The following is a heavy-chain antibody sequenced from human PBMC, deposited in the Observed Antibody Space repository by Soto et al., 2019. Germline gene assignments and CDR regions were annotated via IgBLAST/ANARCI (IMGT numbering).Heavy chain of an antibody. Sequence: QVQLQESGPGLVKPSETLSLTCSVSDTSISGIGWWSWVRQPPGKGLEWIGEMDRTGTTNFSPSLKSRVTMSKDESKNQFSLNLSSVTAADTAVYYCVRESYGMGVWGQGTTVTVSS. CDR1: DTSISGIGW. J-gene: IGHJ6*02. CDR3: VRESYGMGV. V-gene: IGHV4-4*02. CDR2: MDRTGTT.